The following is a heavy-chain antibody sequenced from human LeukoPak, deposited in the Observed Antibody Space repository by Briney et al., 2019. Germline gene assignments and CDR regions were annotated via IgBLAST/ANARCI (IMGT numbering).Heavy chain of an antibody. D-gene: IGHD3-22*01. CDR1: GFTFDDYT. Sequence: GRSLRLSCAASGFTFDDYTMHWVRQAPGKGLEWVAFIRFDESDQYYADSVKGRFTISRDNSRYTLFLQMNSLRAEDTAVYYCARDPSHPYYDSSGLPDYWGQGTLVTVSS. CDR2: IRFDESDQ. V-gene: IGHV3-33*08. J-gene: IGHJ4*02. CDR3: ARDPSHPYYDSSGLPDY.